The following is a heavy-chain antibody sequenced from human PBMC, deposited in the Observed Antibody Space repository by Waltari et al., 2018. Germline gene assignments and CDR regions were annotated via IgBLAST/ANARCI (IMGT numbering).Heavy chain of an antibody. CDR3: VRHRTTYPLEIDY. J-gene: IGHJ4*02. CDR1: GYSFTRHW. Sequence: EVHLVQSGAEVKTPEESLSISCEGCGYSFTRHWISWVRQMPGKGLEWVGRIDPSDSYRNYGPAFEGHVTISVDQSLRTAYLQWDSLKASDTAIYYCVRHRTTYPLEIDYWGQGTLVTVSS. CDR2: IDPSDSYR. V-gene: IGHV5-10-1*01. D-gene: IGHD2-2*01.